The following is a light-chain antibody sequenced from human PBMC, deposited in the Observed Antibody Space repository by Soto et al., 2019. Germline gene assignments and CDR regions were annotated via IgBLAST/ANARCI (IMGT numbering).Light chain of an antibody. CDR3: QQYNNWPPIT. CDR2: GAS. CDR1: QRVSST. Sequence: EIVMTKPPATLSVSPGERATPSCRASQRVSSTLAWYQQKPGQAPRLLIFGASTRATGIPARFSGSGSGTEFTLTISSLQSEDFAVYYCQQYNNWPPITFGQGTRLEIK. J-gene: IGKJ5*01. V-gene: IGKV3-15*01.